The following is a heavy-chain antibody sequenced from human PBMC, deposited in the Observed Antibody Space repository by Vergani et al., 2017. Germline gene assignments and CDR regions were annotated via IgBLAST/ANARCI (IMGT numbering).Heavy chain of an antibody. D-gene: IGHD5-18*01. CDR3: ARLYIQLWLWAWFDP. J-gene: IGHJ5*02. CDR2: IYHSGST. Sequence: QLQLQESGPGLVKPSETLSLTCTVSGGSISSSSYYWGWIRQPPGKGLEWIGSIYHSGSTYYNPSLKSRVTISVDTSKNQFSLKLSSVTAADTAVYYCARLYIQLWLWAWFDPWGQGTLVTVSS. V-gene: IGHV4-39*07. CDR1: GGSISSSSYY.